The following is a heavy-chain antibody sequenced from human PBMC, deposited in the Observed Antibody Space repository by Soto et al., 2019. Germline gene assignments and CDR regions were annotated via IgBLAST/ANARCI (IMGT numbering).Heavy chain of an antibody. CDR2: IYYSGST. CDR1: RGSISSGDYY. D-gene: IGHD6-19*01. Sequence: SETLSLPCTVSRGSISSGDYYWSWIREPPGNGLEWIGYIYYSGSTYYNPSLKSRVTISVDTSKNQFSLKLRSVTASDTAVYYCARDHGSSGWTFDYWGQGTLVTVSS. J-gene: IGHJ4*02. V-gene: IGHV4-30-4*01. CDR3: ARDHGSSGWTFDY.